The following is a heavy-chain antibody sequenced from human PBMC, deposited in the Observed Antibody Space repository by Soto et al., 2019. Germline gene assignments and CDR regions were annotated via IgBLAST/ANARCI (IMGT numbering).Heavy chain of an antibody. CDR3: ARVKSSRFGELYPHDAFDI. D-gene: IGHD3-10*01. CDR2: IIPIFGTA. Sequence: SVKVSCKASGGTFSSYAISWVRQAPGQGLEWMGGIIPIFGTANYAQKFQGRVTITADKSTSTAYMELSSLRSEDTAVYYCARVKSSRFGELYPHDAFDIWGQGTMVTVSS. V-gene: IGHV1-69*06. J-gene: IGHJ3*02. CDR1: GGTFSSYA.